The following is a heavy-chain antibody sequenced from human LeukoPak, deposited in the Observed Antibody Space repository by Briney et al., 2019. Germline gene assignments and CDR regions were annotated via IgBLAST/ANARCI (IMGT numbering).Heavy chain of an antibody. V-gene: IGHV4-4*07. D-gene: IGHD6-6*01. CDR3: AREYSSSSGKSAFDV. CDR2: IYASGNT. CDR1: GGSISTYY. J-gene: IGHJ3*01. Sequence: SETLPLTCTVSGGSISTYYWSLIRQPAGKGLEWIGRIYASGNTNYNPSLKSRVTMSLDTSKNQFSLRLTSVTAADTAVYYCAREYSSSSGKSAFDVWGQGTMVTVSS.